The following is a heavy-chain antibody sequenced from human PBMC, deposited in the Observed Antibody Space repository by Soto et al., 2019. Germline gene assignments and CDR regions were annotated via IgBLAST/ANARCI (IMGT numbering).Heavy chain of an antibody. CDR2: INHSGST. CDR3: ARYRGYGSGSYYNSFDY. V-gene: IGHV4-34*01. CDR1: GEAFSPYY. D-gene: IGHD3-10*01. J-gene: IGHJ4*02. Sequence: QVQLQQWGAGLLKPSETLSLTCAVYGEAFSPYYWTWIRQPPGKGLEWIGEINHSGSTYYNPSLKSRVTISVDRSKNQFSLKLSSVTAADTAVYYCARYRGYGSGSYYNSFDYWGQGTLVTVSS.